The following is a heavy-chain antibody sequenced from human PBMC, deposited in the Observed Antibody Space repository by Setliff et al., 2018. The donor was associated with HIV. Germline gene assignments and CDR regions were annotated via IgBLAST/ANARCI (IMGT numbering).Heavy chain of an antibody. CDR3: ARGPRTAPGSFYHFYYMGV. CDR2: IKPDSGGT. D-gene: IGHD6-13*01. Sequence: ASVKVSCKASGYTFTDYYIHWVRQAPGQGLEWMGWIKPDSGGTNFAQKFQGRVTMTRDTSISTTHMELTNLKSDDTAVYFCARGPRTAPGSFYHFYYMGVWGEGTTVTVSS. CDR1: GYTFTDYY. J-gene: IGHJ6*03. V-gene: IGHV1-2*02.